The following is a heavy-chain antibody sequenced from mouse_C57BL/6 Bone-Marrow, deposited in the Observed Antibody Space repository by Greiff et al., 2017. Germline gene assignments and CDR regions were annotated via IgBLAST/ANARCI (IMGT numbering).Heavy chain of an antibody. CDR3: TREPPYYYGSSWFAY. V-gene: IGHV1-15*01. Sequence: QQSGAELVRPGASVTLSCKASGYTFTDYEMHWVKQTPVHGLEWIGAIDPETGGTAYNQKFKGKAILTADKSSSTAYMELRSLTSEDSAVYYCTREPPYYYGSSWFAYWGQGTLVTVSA. CDR1: GYTFTDYE. CDR2: IDPETGGT. D-gene: IGHD1-1*01. J-gene: IGHJ3*01.